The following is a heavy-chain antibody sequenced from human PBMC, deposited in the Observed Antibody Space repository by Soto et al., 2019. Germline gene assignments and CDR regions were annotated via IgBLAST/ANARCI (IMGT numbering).Heavy chain of an antibody. CDR3: ATSSELYYYYYMDV. V-gene: IGHV4-59*01. CDR2: IYYSGST. Sequence: TLSLTCTVSGGSISSYYWSWIRQPPGKGLEWIGYIYYSGSTNYNPSLKSRVTISVDTSKNQFSLKLSSVTAADTAVYYCATSSELYYYYYMDVWGKGTTVTVSS. CDR1: GGSISSYY. J-gene: IGHJ6*03. D-gene: IGHD1-7*01.